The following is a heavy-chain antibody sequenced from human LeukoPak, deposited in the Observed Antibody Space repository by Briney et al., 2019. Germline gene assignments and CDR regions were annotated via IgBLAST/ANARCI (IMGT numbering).Heavy chain of an antibody. J-gene: IGHJ4*02. D-gene: IGHD3-9*01. CDR2: IIPIFGTA. Sequence: SVKVSCKASRGTFSSYAISWVRQAPGQGLEWMGGIIPIFGTAYYAQKFQGRVTITADESTSTAYMELSSLRSEDTAVYYCARGRVLRYFDWPMRGLYYFDYWGQGTLVTVSS. CDR3: ARGRVLRYFDWPMRGLYYFDY. CDR1: RGTFSSYA. V-gene: IGHV1-69*13.